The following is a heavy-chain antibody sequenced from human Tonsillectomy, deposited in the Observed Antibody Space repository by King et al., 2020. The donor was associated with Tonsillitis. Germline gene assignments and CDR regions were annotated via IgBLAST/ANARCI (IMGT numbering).Heavy chain of an antibody. J-gene: IGHJ3*01. CDR2: IRSKADGGTS. D-gene: IGHD3-10*01. V-gene: IGHV3-15*01. Sequence: DVQLVESGGGLVKPGGSLRLSCAASGFTFNNAWMSWVRQAPGKGLEWVGHIRSKADGGTSDYAAPVKGRFTISRDDSKNTLYLKMNSLKTEDTAMYYCTTEGFINADAFDVWDQGTMVTVSS. CDR3: TTEGFINADAFDV. CDR1: GFTFNNAW.